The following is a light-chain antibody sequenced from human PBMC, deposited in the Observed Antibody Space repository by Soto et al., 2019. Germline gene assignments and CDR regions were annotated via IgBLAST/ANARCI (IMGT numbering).Light chain of an antibody. CDR3: SAYKTRIAPYV. CDR2: DVS. V-gene: IGLV2-14*03. Sequence: QSALAQPASVSGSPGQSITISCTETSSDVAEYKYVSWYQQHPGRAPKLIIYDVSNRPSGVSNRFSGSKSGSTASLTISGLQAEDEADYYCSAYKTRIAPYVFGAGTKVTVL. CDR1: SSDVAEYKY. J-gene: IGLJ1*01.